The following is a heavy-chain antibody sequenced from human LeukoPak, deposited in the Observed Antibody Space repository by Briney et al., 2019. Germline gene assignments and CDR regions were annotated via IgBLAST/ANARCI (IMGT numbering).Heavy chain of an antibody. D-gene: IGHD5-24*01. Sequence: QAGGSLRLSCAASGFTSSSYAMSWVRQAPGKGLEWVSAISGSGGSTYHADSVKGRFTISRDNSKNTLYLQMSSLRAEDTAVYYCAKSSSARGDGYTFDYWGQGTLVTVSS. CDR2: ISGSGGST. CDR1: GFTSSSYA. V-gene: IGHV3-23*01. CDR3: AKSSSARGDGYTFDY. J-gene: IGHJ4*02.